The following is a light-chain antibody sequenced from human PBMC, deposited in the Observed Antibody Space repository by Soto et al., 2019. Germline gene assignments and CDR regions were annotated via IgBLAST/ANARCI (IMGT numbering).Light chain of an antibody. CDR2: TNN. J-gene: IGLJ1*01. CDR1: TSNIESHS. CDR3: ATWDDSRKGV. Sequence: QSVLTQPPSASGTPGQRIIISCSGSTSNIESHSVNWYQQVPGTAPKLLIITNNQRPSGVPDRFSGSKSGDSASLAISGLQSEDEANYYRATWDDSRKGVFGTGTKVTVL. V-gene: IGLV1-44*01.